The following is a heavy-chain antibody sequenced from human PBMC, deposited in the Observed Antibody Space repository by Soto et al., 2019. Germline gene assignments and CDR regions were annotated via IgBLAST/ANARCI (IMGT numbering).Heavy chain of an antibody. D-gene: IGHD2-15*01. CDR2: ISYDGSNK. Sequence: LRLSCAASGFTFSSYAMHWVRQAPGKGLEWVAVISYDGSNKYYADSVKGRFTISRDNSKNTLYLQMNSLRAEDTAVYYCARAVVADAFDIWGQGTMVTVSS. J-gene: IGHJ3*02. CDR3: ARAVVADAFDI. CDR1: GFTFSSYA. V-gene: IGHV3-30-3*01.